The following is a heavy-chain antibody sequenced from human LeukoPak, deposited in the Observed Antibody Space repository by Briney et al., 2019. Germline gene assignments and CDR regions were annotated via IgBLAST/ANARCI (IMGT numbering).Heavy chain of an antibody. Sequence: ASVKVSCKVSGYTLTELSMHWVRQAPGQGLEWMGWFNPNSGGTNYAQKFQDRVTMTRDTSINTAYMELSRLRFDDTAVYYCARGGGTISGVVDYWGQGTLVTVSS. D-gene: IGHD3-3*01. J-gene: IGHJ4*02. CDR1: GYTLTELS. CDR2: FNPNSGGT. V-gene: IGHV1-2*02. CDR3: ARGGGTISGVVDY.